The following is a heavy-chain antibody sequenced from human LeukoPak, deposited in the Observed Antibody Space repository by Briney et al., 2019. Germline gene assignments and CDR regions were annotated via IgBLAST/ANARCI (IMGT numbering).Heavy chain of an antibody. CDR2: IYYSGST. CDR3: ARGQYDILTGYYGWFDP. D-gene: IGHD3-9*01. V-gene: IGHV4-59*01. CDR1: GGSISSYY. Sequence: PSETLSLTCTVSGGSISSYYWSWIRQPPGKGLEWIGYIYYSGSTNYNPSLKSRVTISVDTSKNRFSLKLSSVTAADTAVYYCARGQYDILTGYYGWFDPWGQGTLVTVSS. J-gene: IGHJ5*02.